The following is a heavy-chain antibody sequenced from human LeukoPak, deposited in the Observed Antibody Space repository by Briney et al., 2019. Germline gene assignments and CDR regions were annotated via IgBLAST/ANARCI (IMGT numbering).Heavy chain of an antibody. CDR3: ARGLRIAAAGPVHYYYYYGMDV. CDR2: IYYSGST. Sequence: PSETLSLTCTVSGGSISSGDYYWSWIRQPPGKGLEWIGYIYYSGSTYYNPSLKSRVTISVDTSKNQFSLKLSSVTAADTAVYYCARGLRIAAAGPVHYYYYYGMDVWGQGTTVTVSS. CDR1: GGSISSGDYY. V-gene: IGHV4-30-4*01. J-gene: IGHJ6*02. D-gene: IGHD6-13*01.